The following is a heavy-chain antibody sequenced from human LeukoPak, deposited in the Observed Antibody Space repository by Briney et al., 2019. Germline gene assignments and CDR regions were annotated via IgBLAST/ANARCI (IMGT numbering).Heavy chain of an antibody. CDR1: GFTFSSYA. V-gene: IGHV3-23*01. CDR3: AKDDGSCGAFDI. J-gene: IGHJ3*02. CDR2: ISGSGGST. Sequence: GGSLRLSCAASGFTFSSYAMSWVRQAPGKGLEWVSAISGSGGSTYYADSVKGRFTISRDNSKNTLYLQMSSLRAEDTAVYYCAKDDGSCGAFDIWGQGTMVTVSS. D-gene: IGHD1-26*01.